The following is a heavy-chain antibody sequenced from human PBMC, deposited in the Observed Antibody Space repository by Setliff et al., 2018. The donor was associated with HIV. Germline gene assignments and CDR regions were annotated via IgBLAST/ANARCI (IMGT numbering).Heavy chain of an antibody. CDR1: RYTFTSYG. CDR3: ARTILRYFGRENPLPDAFDI. V-gene: IGHV1-18*01. J-gene: IGHJ3*02. D-gene: IGHD3-9*01. Sequence: ASVKVSCKASRYTFTSYGISWVRQAPGQGLEWMGWINTYEGNTNYAQKVQGRVTMTKDTSTSTAYLEVRSLRSDDTAVYYCARTILRYFGRENPLPDAFDIWGQGTMVTVSS. CDR2: INTYEGNT.